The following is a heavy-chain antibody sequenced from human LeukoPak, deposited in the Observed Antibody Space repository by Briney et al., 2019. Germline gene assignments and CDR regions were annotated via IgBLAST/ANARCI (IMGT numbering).Heavy chain of an antibody. CDR2: ISGSGGST. CDR1: GFTFSSYA. CDR3: AKDPVGTEGGSSSWYLFFDY. V-gene: IGHV3-23*01. D-gene: IGHD6-13*01. Sequence: GGSLRLSCAASGFTFSSYAMSWVRQAPRKGLEWVSAISGSGGSTYYADSVKGRFTISRDNSKNTLYLQKNSLRAEDTAVYYCAKDPVGTEGGSSSWYLFFDYWGQGTLVTVSS. J-gene: IGHJ4*02.